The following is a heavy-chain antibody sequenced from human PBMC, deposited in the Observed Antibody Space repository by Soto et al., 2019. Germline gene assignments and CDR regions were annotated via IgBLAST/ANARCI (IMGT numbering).Heavy chain of an antibody. J-gene: IGHJ1*01. D-gene: IGHD3-22*01. CDR1: GGSLSSYA. CDR3: ARAEGHYYDSSGYCFQH. Sequence: GASVKVSCEASGGSLSSYAMSWVRQAPGQGLEWMGGIIPIFGTANYAQKFQGRVTITADESTSTAYMELSSLRSEDTAVYYCARAEGHYYDSSGYCFQHWGQGTLVTVSS. V-gene: IGHV1-69*13. CDR2: IIPIFGTA.